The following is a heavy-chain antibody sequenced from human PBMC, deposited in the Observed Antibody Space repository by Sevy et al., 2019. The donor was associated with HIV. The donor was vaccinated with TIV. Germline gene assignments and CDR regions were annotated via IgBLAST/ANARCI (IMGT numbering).Heavy chain of an antibody. V-gene: IGHV3-23*01. J-gene: IGHJ6*02. Sequence: GGSLRLSCVASGFTFGTYTMNWVRQAPGKGLEWVSAISGSAGTTYYADSVKDRFTISRDNSKKTVYLQMNSMRGEDTAIYYCAKGDSTFYGMDVWGQGTTVTVSS. CDR3: AKGDSTFYGMDV. CDR2: ISGSAGTT. D-gene: IGHD6-13*01. CDR1: GFTFGTYT.